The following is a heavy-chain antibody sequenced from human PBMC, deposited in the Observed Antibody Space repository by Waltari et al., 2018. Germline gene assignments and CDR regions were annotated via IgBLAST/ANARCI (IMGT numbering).Heavy chain of an antibody. Sequence: EVQLVESGGGLVNPGGSLRLSRAASGFSFSNAWMNWVRQAPGKGLEWVGRIKTRADGGTADYAAPVRGRFTISRDDSQNTLYLQMNSLKTEDTAVYYCTPPPYYYYYGMDVWGQGTTVTVSS. J-gene: IGHJ6*02. CDR2: IKTRADGGTA. CDR1: GFSFSNAW. CDR3: TPPPYYYYYGMDV. V-gene: IGHV3-15*07.